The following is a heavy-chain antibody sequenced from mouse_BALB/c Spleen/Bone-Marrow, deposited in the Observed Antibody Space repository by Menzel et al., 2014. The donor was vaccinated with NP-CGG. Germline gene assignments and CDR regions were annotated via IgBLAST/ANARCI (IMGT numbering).Heavy chain of an antibody. CDR2: INPDSRTI. CDR3: ARLHYYGYSAY. D-gene: IGHD1-2*01. Sequence: EVQRVESGGGLVQPGGSLKLSCAASGFDFSRYWMSWVRQAPGKGLEWIGEINPDSRTINYTPSLKDKFIISRDNAKNTLYLQMSKVRSEDTALYYCARLHYYGYSAYWGQGTLVTVSA. V-gene: IGHV4-1*02. CDR1: GFDFSRYW. J-gene: IGHJ3*01.